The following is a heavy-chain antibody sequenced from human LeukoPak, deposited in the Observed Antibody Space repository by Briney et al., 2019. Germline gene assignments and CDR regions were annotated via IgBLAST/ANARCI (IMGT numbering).Heavy chain of an antibody. CDR1: GGSFSGYY. D-gene: IGHD6-13*01. Sequence: SETLSLTCAVYGGSFSGYYWSWIRQPPGKGLEWIGEINHSGSTNYNPSLKSRVTISVDTSKNQFSLKLSSVTAADTAVHYCARLGSSSWYIDNWFDPWGQGTLVTVSS. CDR2: INHSGST. CDR3: ARLGSSSWYIDNWFDP. V-gene: IGHV4-34*01. J-gene: IGHJ5*02.